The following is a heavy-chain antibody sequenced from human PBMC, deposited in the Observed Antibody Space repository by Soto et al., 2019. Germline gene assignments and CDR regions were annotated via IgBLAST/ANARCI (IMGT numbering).Heavy chain of an antibody. CDR3: TRGTDLLFCTGTSCPGIDL. Sequence: PGGSLRLSCAASGFTFGSYAMHWVRQAPGKGLEWVAVISYDGSETYYVDSAKGRFTISRDNAKNSLYLQMYSLRVEDTAVYYCTRGTDLLFCTGTSCPGIDLWGLGTTVTVSS. V-gene: IGHV3-30*04. CDR2: ISYDGSET. CDR1: GFTFGSYA. J-gene: IGHJ6*02. D-gene: IGHD2-2*01.